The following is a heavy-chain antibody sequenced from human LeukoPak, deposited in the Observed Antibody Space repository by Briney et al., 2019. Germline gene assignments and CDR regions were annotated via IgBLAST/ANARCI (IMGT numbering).Heavy chain of an antibody. CDR1: GFTFSSYA. CDR3: AKDHNPTDGHWLAYFDS. CDR2: ISGSGGST. Sequence: GGSLRLSCAASGFTFSSYAMSWVRQAPGKGLEWVSAISGSGGSTYYADSVKGRFTISRDNSKSTLYLQMNSLRAEDTAVYYCAKDHNPTDGHWLAYFDSWGQGTLITVSS. J-gene: IGHJ4*02. V-gene: IGHV3-23*01. D-gene: IGHD6-19*01.